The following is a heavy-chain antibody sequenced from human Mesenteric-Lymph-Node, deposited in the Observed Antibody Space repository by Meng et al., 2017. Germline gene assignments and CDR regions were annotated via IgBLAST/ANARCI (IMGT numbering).Heavy chain of an antibody. V-gene: IGHV1-2*02. CDR1: GYTFTGYY. CDR3: ARDAPPPGYRDYKTHYDSFDI. CDR2: INPNSGGT. D-gene: IGHD4-11*01. J-gene: IGHJ3*02. Sequence: ASVKVSCKASGYTFTGYYMQWVRQAPGQGLEWMGWINPNSGGTKYAQNFQGRVTITRDTSISTAYMELSSLRSDDTAVYYCARDAPPPGYRDYKTHYDSFDIWGPGTMVTVSS.